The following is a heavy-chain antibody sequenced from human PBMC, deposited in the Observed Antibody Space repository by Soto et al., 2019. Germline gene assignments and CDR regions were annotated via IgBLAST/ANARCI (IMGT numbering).Heavy chain of an antibody. J-gene: IGHJ6*02. CDR3: ARQRITRVRGVSSSGLDV. V-gene: IGHV5-51*01. Sequence: GESLKISCKGSGYSFTSYYIAWVRQMPGKGLEWMGIIHPGDSETRYSPSFQGHVIISADKSISSAYLQWSSLEAADTATYYCARQRITRVRGVSSSGLDVWGQGTTVTVSS. CDR2: IHPGDSET. D-gene: IGHD3-10*01. CDR1: GYSFTSYY.